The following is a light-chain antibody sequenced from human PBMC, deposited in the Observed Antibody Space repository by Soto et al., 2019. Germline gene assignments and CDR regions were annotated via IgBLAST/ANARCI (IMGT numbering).Light chain of an antibody. Sequence: DIQLTPIPSTLYASIGDRVTITCRASQSLSGWLAWYQQTPGKAPKLLISDAFRLESGVPSRFRGSGSGTEFSLTISNLQPGDSATFYCQQYASYPWTVGRGTKV. CDR1: QSLSGW. V-gene: IGKV1-5*01. CDR3: QQYASYPWT. CDR2: DAF. J-gene: IGKJ1*01.